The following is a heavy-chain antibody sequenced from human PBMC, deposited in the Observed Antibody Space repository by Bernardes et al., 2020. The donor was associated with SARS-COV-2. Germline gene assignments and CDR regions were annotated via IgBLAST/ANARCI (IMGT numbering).Heavy chain of an antibody. CDR3: ARGAGYSGYDNFDY. Sequence: GGSLRLSCAASGFTVSSNYMSWVRQAPGKGLEWVSVIYSGGSTYYADSVKGRFTISRDNSKNMLYLQMNSLRAEDTAVYYCARGAGYSGYDNFDYWGQGTLVTVSS. D-gene: IGHD5-12*01. CDR2: IYSGGST. V-gene: IGHV3-53*01. CDR1: GFTVSSNY. J-gene: IGHJ4*02.